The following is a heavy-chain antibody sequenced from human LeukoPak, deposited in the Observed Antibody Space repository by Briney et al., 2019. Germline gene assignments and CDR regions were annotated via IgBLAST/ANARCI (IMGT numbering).Heavy chain of an antibody. CDR3: AKGSAASRPYYFDY. D-gene: IGHD6-25*01. CDR1: GFTFSRYA. J-gene: IGHJ4*02. Sequence: GGSLRLSCAASGFTFSRYAMSWVRQAPGKGLEWVSAISDSGGSTCYADSVKGRFTISRDNSKNMLYLQMNSLRVEDTAVYYCAKGSAASRPYYFDYWGQGTLVTVSS. V-gene: IGHV3-23*01. CDR2: ISDSGGST.